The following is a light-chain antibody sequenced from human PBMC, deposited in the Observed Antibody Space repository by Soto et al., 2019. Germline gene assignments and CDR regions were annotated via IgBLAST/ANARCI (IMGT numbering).Light chain of an antibody. J-gene: IGKJ4*01. CDR3: QQYKQWPVA. CDR2: GAS. V-gene: IGKV3-15*01. CDR1: HSVGSN. Sequence: VMTQSPTTLSVSPGETATLSCRASHSVGSNLAWYQQNPGQAPRLLIYGASTRATGVPARFSGSGSATQFTLTISSLQSEDFVFYYCQQYKQWPVAFGGGTKVEIK.